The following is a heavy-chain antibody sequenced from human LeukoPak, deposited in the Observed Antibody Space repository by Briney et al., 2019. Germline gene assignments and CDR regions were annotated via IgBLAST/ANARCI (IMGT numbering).Heavy chain of an antibody. Sequence: SQTLSLTCAVSGGSISSGGYCWSWIRQPPGKGLEWIGYIYHSGSTYYNPSLKSRVTISVYRSKKQFSLKLSSVYAADTAVYYCARGGAGHYGSGSYYKGSPFDYWGQGTLVTVSS. D-gene: IGHD3-10*01. CDR3: ARGGAGHYGSGSYYKGSPFDY. CDR1: GGSISSGGYC. V-gene: IGHV4-30-2*01. J-gene: IGHJ4*02. CDR2: IYHSGST.